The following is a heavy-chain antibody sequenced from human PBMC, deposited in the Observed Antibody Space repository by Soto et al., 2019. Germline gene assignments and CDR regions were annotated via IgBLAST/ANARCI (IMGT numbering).Heavy chain of an antibody. CDR3: ASPGGRDFNAFDV. D-gene: IGHD2-21*02. CDR2: IFPIDSDT. J-gene: IGHJ3*01. Sequence: GESLKISCKGSGYTFTRNWFGWVRQMPGKGLEWMGIIFPIDSDTRYSPSSQGQVTIPADNSISTAYLQWSSLKDSDTAIYYCASPGGRDFNAFDVWGQGTMVTGSS. CDR1: GYTFTRNW. V-gene: IGHV5-51*01.